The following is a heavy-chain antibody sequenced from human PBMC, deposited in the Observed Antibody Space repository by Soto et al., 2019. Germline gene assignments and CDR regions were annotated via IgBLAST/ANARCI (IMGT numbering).Heavy chain of an antibody. D-gene: IGHD1-26*01. CDR2: IHPSGST. CDR1: GVSISSGGDY. J-gene: IGHJ4*02. CDR3: VRDPSGSCELD. V-gene: IGHV4-31*03. Sequence: QVQLQESGPGLVKPSQTLSLVCTVSGVSISSGGDYWSWIRQHPGKGLEWIGFIHPSGSTQFHPSLTSRASISVDTSKNQFSLKLTSVTAADTAVYYCVRDPSGSCELDWGQGTLVTVST.